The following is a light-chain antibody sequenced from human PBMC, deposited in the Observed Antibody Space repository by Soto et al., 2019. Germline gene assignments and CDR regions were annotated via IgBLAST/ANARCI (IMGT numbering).Light chain of an antibody. Sequence: DIVMTQSPLSLPVTPGEPASISCRSSQSRLHSNGYNYLDWYLQKPGQSPQLLIYLGSNRASGVPDRFSGSGSGTEFTLKISRVEAEDVGIYYCMQALQTITFGQGTRLEIK. V-gene: IGKV2-28*01. J-gene: IGKJ5*01. CDR3: MQALQTIT. CDR1: QSRLHSNGYNY. CDR2: LGS.